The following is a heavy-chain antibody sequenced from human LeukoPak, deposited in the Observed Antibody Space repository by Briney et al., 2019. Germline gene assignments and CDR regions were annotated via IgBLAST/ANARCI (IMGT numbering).Heavy chain of an antibody. D-gene: IGHD5-18*01. CDR2: INPNSGGT. CDR1: GYTFTGYY. V-gene: IGHV1-2*02. J-gene: IGHJ5*02. CDR3: ARGSAVVTTYRGGNWFDP. Sequence: ASVKVSCKASGYTFTGYYMHWVRQAPGQGLEWMGWINPNSGGTNYAQKFQGRVTMTRDTSISTAYMELSRLRSDDTAVYYCARGSAVVTTYRGGNWFDPWGQGTLVTVSS.